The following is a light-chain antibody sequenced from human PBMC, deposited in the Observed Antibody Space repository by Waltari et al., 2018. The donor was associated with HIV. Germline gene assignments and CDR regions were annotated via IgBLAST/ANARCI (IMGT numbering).Light chain of an antibody. CDR2: DAY. J-gene: IGKJ3*01. CDR1: QDISKY. Sequence: DIQLTQSPSSLSASIGDRVTITCQASQDISKYLHWYQQKPGKAPKVLIYDAYNLQTGVPSRFSGSGSGTDFSFTIIGLLPEDIATYYCLQYDKLPFTFGPGTKVDIK. CDR3: LQYDKLPFT. V-gene: IGKV1-33*01.